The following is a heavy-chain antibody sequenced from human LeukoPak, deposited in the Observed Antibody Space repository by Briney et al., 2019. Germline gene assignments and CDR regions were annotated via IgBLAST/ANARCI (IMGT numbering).Heavy chain of an antibody. CDR2: IHYSGIT. J-gene: IGHJ5*01. CDR3: ARQPHAFDNWFDS. Sequence: SETLSLTCTVSGGSISSYYWSWIRQPPGKGLEWIANIHYSGITYYNPSLKSRVTISVDTSKNQFSLKLTSVTAADTAFYYCARQPHAFDNWFDSWGQGTLVTVSS. D-gene: IGHD1-1*01. V-gene: IGHV4-59*04. CDR1: GGSISSYY.